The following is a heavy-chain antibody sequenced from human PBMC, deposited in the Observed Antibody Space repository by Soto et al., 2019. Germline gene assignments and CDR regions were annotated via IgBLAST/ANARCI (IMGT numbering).Heavy chain of an antibody. CDR2: ISWNSGSI. D-gene: IGHD6-19*01. CDR3: AKGRSYSSGWYVLPRANDNYGMDV. CDR1: GFTFDDYA. V-gene: IGHV3-9*01. Sequence: PGGSLRLSCAASGFTFDDYAMHWVRQAPGKGLEWVSGISWNSGSIGYADSVKGRFTISRDNAKNSLHLQMNSLRAEDTAVYYCAKGRSYSSGWYVLPRANDNYGMDVWGQGTTVTVSS. J-gene: IGHJ6*02.